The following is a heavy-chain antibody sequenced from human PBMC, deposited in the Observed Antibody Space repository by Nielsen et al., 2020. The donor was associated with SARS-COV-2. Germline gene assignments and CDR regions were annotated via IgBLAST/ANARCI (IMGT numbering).Heavy chain of an antibody. D-gene: IGHD2-8*02. J-gene: IGHJ3*01. CDR3: ARDWSRASDV. Sequence: GESLKISCAVSGFSFNEYAMQWVRQVPGKGLEWVADIKPDGSEQQYVDSVKGRFTISRDNAKSSMSLQMNSLRVEDTAIYYCARDWSRASDVWGQGTVVIVSS. CDR2: IKPDGSEQ. CDR1: GFSFNEYA. V-gene: IGHV3-7*01.